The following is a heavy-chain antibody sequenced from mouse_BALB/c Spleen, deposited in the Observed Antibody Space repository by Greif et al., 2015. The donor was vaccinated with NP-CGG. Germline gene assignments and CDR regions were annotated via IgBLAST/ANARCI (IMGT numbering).Heavy chain of an antibody. CDR3: ARGGGPRRPWFAY. CDR1: GYTFTSYW. CDR2: INPSTGYT. Sequence: VQLQQSGAELAKPGASVKMSCKASGYTFTSYWMHWVKQRPGQGLEWIGYINPSTGYTEYNQKFKDKVTLTADKSSSTAYMQLSSLTSEDSAVYYCARGGGPRRPWFAYWGQGTLVTVSA. D-gene: IGHD1-1*02. J-gene: IGHJ3*01. V-gene: IGHV1-7*01.